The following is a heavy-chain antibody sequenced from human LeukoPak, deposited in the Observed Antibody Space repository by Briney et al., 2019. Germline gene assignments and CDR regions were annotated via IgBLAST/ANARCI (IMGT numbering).Heavy chain of an antibody. V-gene: IGHV4-59*08. D-gene: IGHD6-13*01. J-gene: IGHJ5*02. CDR2: ISYTGST. CDR3: ARRRYSSSWYIWFDP. Sequence: SETLSLTCTVSGGSISSYYWSWIRQPPGKGLEWIGYISYTGSTNYNPSLKSRVTISADTSKNQFSLKLSSATAADTAVYYCARRRYSSSWYIWFDPWGQGALVTVSS. CDR1: GGSISSYY.